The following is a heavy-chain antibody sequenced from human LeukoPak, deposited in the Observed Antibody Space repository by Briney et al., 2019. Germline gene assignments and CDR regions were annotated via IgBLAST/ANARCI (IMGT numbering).Heavy chain of an antibody. CDR2: IYSGGST. CDR1: GFSVSSYY. V-gene: IGHV3-53*01. CDR3: ARDDYDSSP. Sequence: PGGSLRLSCAASGFSVSSYYMSWVRQAPGEGLEWVSVIYSGGSTYYADSVKGRFTISRDNAKNSLYLQMNSLRAEDTAVYYCARDDYDSSPWGQGTLVTVSS. D-gene: IGHD3-22*01. J-gene: IGHJ5*02.